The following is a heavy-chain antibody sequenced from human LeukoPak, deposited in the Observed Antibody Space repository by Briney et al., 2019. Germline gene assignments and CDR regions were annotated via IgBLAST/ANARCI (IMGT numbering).Heavy chain of an antibody. V-gene: IGHV1-8*01. CDR1: GYTFTSYD. CDR2: MNPNSGNT. J-gene: IGHJ5*02. Sequence: ASVKVSCKASGYTFTSYDINWVRQATGQGLEWMGWMNPNSGNTGYAQKFQGRVTMTRNTSISTAYMELSSLRSGDTAVYYCARLYSSSHWGWFDPWGQGTLVTVSS. CDR3: ARLYSSSHWGWFDP. D-gene: IGHD6-13*01.